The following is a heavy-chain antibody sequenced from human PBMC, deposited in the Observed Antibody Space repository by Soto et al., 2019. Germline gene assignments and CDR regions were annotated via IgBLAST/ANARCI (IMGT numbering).Heavy chain of an antibody. CDR3: ARSAGWYAVQS. CDR2: VFHTGTT. Sequence: QVQLQESGPGLVKPSGTLSLTCAVSGDSVSSPYYWCWVRQPPGKGLEWIGEVFHTGTTSYNPSLRSRVTISMDKSNNQFSLDLTSVTAADTAVYYCARSAGWYAVQSWGPGTRVIVSS. D-gene: IGHD6-19*01. V-gene: IGHV4-4*02. CDR1: GDSVSSPYY. J-gene: IGHJ5*02.